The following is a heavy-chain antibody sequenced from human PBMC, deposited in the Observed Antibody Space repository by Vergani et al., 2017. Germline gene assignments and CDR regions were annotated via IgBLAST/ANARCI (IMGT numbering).Heavy chain of an antibody. Sequence: QVQLVQSGGGVVQPGGSLRLSCVASGFTFIRYGMQWVGQAPGKGLEWVAYVLFVGSNEYYADSVKGRFIVSRDNSNDALYLQMNSLRTDDTAVYYCARDLAYCHEGSCALWGQGSVVTVSS. CDR2: VLFVGSNE. CDR3: ARDLAYCHEGSCAL. V-gene: IGHV3-30*02. J-gene: IGHJ4*02. D-gene: IGHD2-15*01. CDR1: GFTFIRYG.